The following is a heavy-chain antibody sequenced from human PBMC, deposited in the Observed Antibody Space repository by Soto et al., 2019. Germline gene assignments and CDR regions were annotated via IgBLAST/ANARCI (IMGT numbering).Heavy chain of an antibody. J-gene: IGHJ1*01. CDR1: GFTFSDHY. CDR2: IRNRANRYTT. V-gene: IGHV3-72*01. Sequence: EVQLVESAGGWVQPGGSLRLSCAASGFTFSDHYMDWVRQAPGKGLEWVGRIRNRANRYTTDYAASVKGRFTVSRDDSKNSLYLQMDSLKTEDTAVYFCAPFCSGGSCSPAVVEHWGQGTLVTVSS. D-gene: IGHD2-15*01. CDR3: APFCSGGSCSPAVVEH.